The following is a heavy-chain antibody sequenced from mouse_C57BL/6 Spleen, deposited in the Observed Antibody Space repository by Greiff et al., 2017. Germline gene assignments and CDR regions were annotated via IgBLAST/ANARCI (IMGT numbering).Heavy chain of an antibody. CDR3: ARGGDYYGRDAMDY. CDR1: GYAFSSSW. V-gene: IGHV1-82*01. Sequence: VQLQQSGPELVKPGASVKISCKASGYAFSSSWMNWVKQRPGKGLEWIGRIYPGDGDTNYNGKFKGKATLTADKSSSTAYMQRSSLTSDDSAVYVCARGGDYYGRDAMDYWGQGTSVTVSS. J-gene: IGHJ4*01. CDR2: IYPGDGDT. D-gene: IGHD1-1*01.